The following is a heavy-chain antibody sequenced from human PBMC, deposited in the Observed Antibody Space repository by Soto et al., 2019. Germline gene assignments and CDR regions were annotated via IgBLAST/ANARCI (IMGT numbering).Heavy chain of an antibody. CDR3: ARAGTMMANRRAFDI. CDR2: IIPIFGTA. V-gene: IGHV1-69*13. J-gene: IGHJ3*02. CDR1: GGTFSSYA. D-gene: IGHD3-22*01. Sequence: ASVKVSCKASGGTFSSYAISWVRQAPGQGLEWMGGIIPIFGTANYAQKFQGRVTITADESTSTAYMELSSLRSEDTAVYYCARAGTMMANRRAFDIWGQGTMVTVSS.